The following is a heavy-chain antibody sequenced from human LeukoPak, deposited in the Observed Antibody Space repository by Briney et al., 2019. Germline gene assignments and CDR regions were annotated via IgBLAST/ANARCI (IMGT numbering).Heavy chain of an antibody. D-gene: IGHD5-18*01. CDR3: ARGVRGYAVIQLWARSYYMDV. V-gene: IGHV1-8*01. J-gene: IGHJ6*03. CDR1: GYTFTSYD. Sequence: ASVKVSCKASGYTFTSYDINWVRQATGQGLEWMGWMNPNSGNTGYAQKFQGRVTMTRNTSISTAFMELSSLRSEDTAVYYCARGVRGYAVIQLWARSYYMDVWGKGTTVTISS. CDR2: MNPNSGNT.